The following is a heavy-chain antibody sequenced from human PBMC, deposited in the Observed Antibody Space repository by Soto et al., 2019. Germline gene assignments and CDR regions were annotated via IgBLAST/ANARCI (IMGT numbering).Heavy chain of an antibody. CDR2: ISYDGSNK. D-gene: IGHD3-22*01. Sequence: VQLVESGGGVVQPGRSLRLSCAASGFTFSSYGMHWVRQAPGKGLEWVAVISYDGSNKYYADSVKGRFTISRDNSKNTLYLQMNSLRAEDTAVYYCAKDAGRTSYYYYFDYWGQGTLVTVSS. CDR3: AKDAGRTSYYYYFDY. CDR1: GFTFSSYG. J-gene: IGHJ4*02. V-gene: IGHV3-30*18.